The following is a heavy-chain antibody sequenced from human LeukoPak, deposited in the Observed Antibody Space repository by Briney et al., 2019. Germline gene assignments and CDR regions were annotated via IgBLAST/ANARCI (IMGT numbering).Heavy chain of an antibody. CDR3: ASCSVRGGTYYYYYYGMDV. CDR1: GGTYSSYA. D-gene: IGHD3-10*01. CDR2: IFPIFGTA. Sequence: SSVKVSCKASGGTYSSYAISWVRQAPGQGLDWMGGIFPIFGTANYAQKFQGRVTITADKSTSTAYMELSSLRSEDTAVYYCASCSVRGGTYYYYYYGMDVWGKGTTVTVSS. J-gene: IGHJ6*04. V-gene: IGHV1-69*06.